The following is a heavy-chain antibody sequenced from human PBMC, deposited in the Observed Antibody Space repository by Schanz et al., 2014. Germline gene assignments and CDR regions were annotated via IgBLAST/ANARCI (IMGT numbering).Heavy chain of an antibody. CDR3: AAHETLSTTACYPS. Sequence: QVQLVESGGGLVKPGGSLRLSCAASGFRFRDYYMSWVRQAPGKGLEWVSYISSVGISKYYADPVKGRFTISRDSAKNSLYLQMNSLRAEDTAVYYCAAHETLSTTACYPSWGQGTLVAVSS. J-gene: IGHJ4*02. CDR1: GFRFRDYY. V-gene: IGHV3-11*04. CDR2: ISSVGISK. D-gene: IGHD2-2*01.